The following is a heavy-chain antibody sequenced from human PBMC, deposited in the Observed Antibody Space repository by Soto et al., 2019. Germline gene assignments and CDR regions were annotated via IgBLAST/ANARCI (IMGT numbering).Heavy chain of an antibody. J-gene: IGHJ6*02. Sequence: GASVKVSCKASGYTFTSYYMHWVRQAPGQGLEWMGIINPSGGSTSYAQKFQGRVTMTRDTSTSTVYMELSSLRSEDTAVYYCARATRQWLVPYYYYGMDVWGQGTTVTVS. CDR3: ARATRQWLVPYYYYGMDV. CDR2: INPSGGST. CDR1: GYTFTSYY. V-gene: IGHV1-46*01. D-gene: IGHD6-19*01.